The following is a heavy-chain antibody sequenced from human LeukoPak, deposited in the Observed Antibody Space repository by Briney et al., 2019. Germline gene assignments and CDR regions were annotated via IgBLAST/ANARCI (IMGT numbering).Heavy chain of an antibody. J-gene: IGHJ3*02. Sequence: ASVKVSCKASGYTFTSYYIHLVRQAPGQGFEWMAIINPSDGSTTNSQKFQGRVTMTRDTSTSTAYMELRSLRSDDTAVYYCARDTVLQLSPGLEAFDIWGQGTMVTVSS. CDR2: INPSDGST. V-gene: IGHV1-46*01. CDR3: ARDTVLQLSPGLEAFDI. D-gene: IGHD1-1*01. CDR1: GYTFTSYY.